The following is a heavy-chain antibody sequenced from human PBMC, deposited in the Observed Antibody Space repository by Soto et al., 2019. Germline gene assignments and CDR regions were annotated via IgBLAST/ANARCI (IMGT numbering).Heavy chain of an antibody. D-gene: IGHD1-1*01. CDR1: GYSFTSYC. V-gene: IGHV5-10-1*01. Sequence: GASLKISCKGSGYSFTSYCISRVRQMPGKGLEWMGRIDPSDSYTNYSPSFQGHVTISADKSISTAYLQWSSLKASDTAMYYCAPLGVQEGNGGTFPVLAFWGKGTTDPV. CDR3: APLGVQEGNGGTFPVLAF. CDR2: IDPSDSYT. J-gene: IGHJ6*03.